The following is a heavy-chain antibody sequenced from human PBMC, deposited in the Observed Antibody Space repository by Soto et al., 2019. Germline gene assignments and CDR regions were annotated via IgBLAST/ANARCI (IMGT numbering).Heavy chain of an antibody. J-gene: IGHJ4*02. CDR2: IDPSGNGT. Sequence: ASVKVSCKTSGHTLINYYMHWVRQAPGQGLDWLGKIDPSGNGTSYAERFQGRITLTSDTPTKTVYVELSSLRSEDTAIYYCAINYYDSSGYLYWGQGTLVTVSS. CDR3: AINYYDSSGYLY. V-gene: IGHV1-46*01. CDR1: GHTLINYY. D-gene: IGHD3-22*01.